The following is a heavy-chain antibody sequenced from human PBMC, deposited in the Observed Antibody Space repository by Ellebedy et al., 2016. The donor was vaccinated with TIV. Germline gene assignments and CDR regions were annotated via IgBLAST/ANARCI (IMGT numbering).Heavy chain of an antibody. CDR2: IYTDDTT. CDR3: ARASFFDVDLSGWYFDL. CDR1: EFTVSYNY. Sequence: GEPLKISCAASEFTVSYNYMNWVRQAPGKGPEWVSGIYTDDTTYYADSVRGRFTIFRDNSKNTLYLQLKSLRTEDTAVYYCARASFFDVDLSGWYFDLWGRGTLVTVSS. J-gene: IGHJ2*01. D-gene: IGHD3-16*02. V-gene: IGHV3-66*01.